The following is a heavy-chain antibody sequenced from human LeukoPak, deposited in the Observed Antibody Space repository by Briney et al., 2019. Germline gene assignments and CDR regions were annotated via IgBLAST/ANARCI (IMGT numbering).Heavy chain of an antibody. V-gene: IGHV3-30-3*01. CDR3: AKDSYGYYDSGYYFDY. J-gene: IGHJ4*02. CDR2: ISYDGSNK. CDR1: GFTFSSYA. D-gene: IGHD3-22*01. Sequence: GGSLRLSCAASGFTFSSYAMHWVRQAPGKGLEWVAVISYDGSNKYYADSVKGRFTISRDNSKNTLYLQMNSLRAEDTALYYCAKDSYGYYDSGYYFDYWGQGTLVTVSS.